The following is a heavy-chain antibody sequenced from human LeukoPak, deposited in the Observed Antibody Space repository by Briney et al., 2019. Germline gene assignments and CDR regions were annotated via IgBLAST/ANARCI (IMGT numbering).Heavy chain of an antibody. CDR2: IYYSGST. J-gene: IGHJ4*02. CDR1: GGSISSYY. V-gene: IGHV4-59*08. CDR3: ARIPYCSSTSCWLDY. D-gene: IGHD2-2*01. Sequence: PSETLSLTCSVSGGSISSYYWSWTRQPPGKGLECIGYIYYSGSTNYNPSLKSRITISVDTSKNQFSLKLSSVTAADTAVYYCARIPYCSSTSCWLDYWGQGTLVTVSS.